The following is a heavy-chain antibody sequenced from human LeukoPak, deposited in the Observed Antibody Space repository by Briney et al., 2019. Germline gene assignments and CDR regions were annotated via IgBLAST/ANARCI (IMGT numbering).Heavy chain of an antibody. CDR1: GXSISSSSYY. V-gene: IGHV4-39*01. CDR3: ARRYSSGWLFDY. D-gene: IGHD6-19*01. CDR2: IYYSGST. Sequence: PSETLSLTCTVSGXSISSSSYYWGWIRQPPGTGLEWIGSIYYSGSTYYNPSLKSRVTISVDTSKNQFSLKLSSVTAADTAVYYCARRYSSGWLFDYWGQGTLVTVSS. J-gene: IGHJ4*02.